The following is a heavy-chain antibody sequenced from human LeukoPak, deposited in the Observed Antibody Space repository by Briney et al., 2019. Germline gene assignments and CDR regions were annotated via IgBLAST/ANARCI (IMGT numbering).Heavy chain of an antibody. D-gene: IGHD6-6*01. V-gene: IGHV4-61*02. CDR3: ASGQIEYSSSPFDY. J-gene: IGHJ4*02. Sequence: PSETLSLTCTVSGGSISSGSYYWSWIRQPAGKGLEWIGRIYTSGSTNYNPSLKSRVTISVDTSKNQFSLKLSSVTAADTAVYYCASGQIEYSSSPFDYWGQGTLVTVSS. CDR1: GGSISSGSYY. CDR2: IYTSGST.